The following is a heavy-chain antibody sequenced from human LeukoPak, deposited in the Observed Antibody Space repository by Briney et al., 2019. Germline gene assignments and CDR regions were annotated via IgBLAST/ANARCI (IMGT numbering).Heavy chain of an antibody. CDR2: VYNSGIT. CDR1: GGSISSFF. D-gene: IGHD3-10*01. Sequence: SETLSLTCTVSGGSISSFFWIWVRQPPGKGLEWIGYVYNSGITKYNSSLKSRVTITVDTSKNQFSLNLSSVTAADTAVYFCARHRGVVPDAFDIWGQGTVVTVSS. J-gene: IGHJ3*02. V-gene: IGHV4-59*01. CDR3: ARHRGVVPDAFDI.